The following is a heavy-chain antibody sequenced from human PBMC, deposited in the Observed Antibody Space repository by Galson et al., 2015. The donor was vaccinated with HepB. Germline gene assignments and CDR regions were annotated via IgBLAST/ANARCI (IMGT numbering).Heavy chain of an antibody. CDR1: GFTFSNYA. V-gene: IGHV3-23*01. D-gene: IGHD1-26*01. J-gene: IGHJ4*02. Sequence: SLRLSCAASGFTFSNYAMSWVRQAPGKGLEWVSFLSGSDTNTYYADSVKGRFTISRDNSKNTLFLQMNTLRAEDTAIYYCAKNILGGWELVGHFDYWGQGTLVTVSS. CDR2: LSGSDTNT. CDR3: AKNILGGWELVGHFDY.